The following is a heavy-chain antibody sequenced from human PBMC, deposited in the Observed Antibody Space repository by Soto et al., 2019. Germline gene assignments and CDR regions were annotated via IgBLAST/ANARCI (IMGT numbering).Heavy chain of an antibody. J-gene: IGHJ4*02. CDR1: GFSLSTGGMC. CDR3: ARTFNGFPDY. Sequence: SGPTLVNPTQTLTLTCTFSGFSLSTGGMCVNWIRQPPGKALEWLALIDWDDDEYYNTSLKTRLTISKDTSKKQVVLTMTNMDPVDTATYYCARTFNGFPDYWGQGTLVTVSS. CDR2: IDWDDDE. D-gene: IGHD2-8*01. V-gene: IGHV2-70*01.